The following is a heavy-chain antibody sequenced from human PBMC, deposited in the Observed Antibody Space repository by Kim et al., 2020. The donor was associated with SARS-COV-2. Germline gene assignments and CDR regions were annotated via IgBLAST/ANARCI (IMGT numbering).Heavy chain of an antibody. CDR1: GGSISSYY. V-gene: IGHV4-59*01. CDR2: IYYSGST. J-gene: IGHJ4*02. Sequence: SETLSLTCTVSGGSISSYYWSWIRQPPGKGLEWIGYIYYSGSTNSNPSLKSRVTISVDTSKNQFSLKLSSVTAEDTAVYYCARGFDYWGQGTLVTVSS. CDR3: ARGFDY.